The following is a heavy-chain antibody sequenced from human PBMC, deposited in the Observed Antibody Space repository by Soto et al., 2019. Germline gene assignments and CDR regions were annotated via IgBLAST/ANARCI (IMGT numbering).Heavy chain of an antibody. CDR2: VYYTGST. CDR1: GASIKSTDYY. Sequence: PSLTCTVSGASIKSTDYYWSWIRQAPGKGLEWIGYVYYTGSTYYNPSLMSRLTISVDTSKNQFSLKLTSVTAAETAVYYCVRTAREGAVAPHWFDRWGQGTQVTVSS. V-gene: IGHV4-30-4*01. CDR3: VRTAREGAVAPHWFDR. J-gene: IGHJ5*02. D-gene: IGHD2-21*02.